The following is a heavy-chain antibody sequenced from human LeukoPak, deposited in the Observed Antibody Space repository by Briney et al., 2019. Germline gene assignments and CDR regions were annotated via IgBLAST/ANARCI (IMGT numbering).Heavy chain of an antibody. D-gene: IGHD6-19*01. J-gene: IGHJ5*02. V-gene: IGHV4-59*01. CDR1: GGSISSYY. CDR2: IYYSGNT. Sequence: SETLSLTCTVSGGSISSYYWSWIRQPPGKGLEWIRYIYYSGNTNYNPSLKSRVTISVDTSKNQFSLKLSSVTAADTALYYCARVVSITVGDGWYSWFDPWGQGTLVTVSS. CDR3: ARVVSITVGDGWYSWFDP.